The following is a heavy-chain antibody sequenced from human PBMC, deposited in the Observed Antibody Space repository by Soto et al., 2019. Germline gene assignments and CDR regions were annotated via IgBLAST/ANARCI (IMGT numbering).Heavy chain of an antibody. J-gene: IGHJ4*02. V-gene: IGHV1-2*02. CDR2: INPNSGGT. Sequence: ASVKVSCKASGYTFTGYYMHWVRQAPGQGLEWMGWINPNSGGTNYAQKFQGKVTMTRDTSISTAYMELSRLRSDDTAVYYCARVLCSSTSCYTDGVDYWGPGTMVTV. D-gene: IGHD2-2*02. CDR3: ARVLCSSTSCYTDGVDY. CDR1: GYTFTGYY.